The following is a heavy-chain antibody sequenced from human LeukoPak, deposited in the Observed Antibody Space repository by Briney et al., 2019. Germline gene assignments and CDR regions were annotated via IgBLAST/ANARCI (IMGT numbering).Heavy chain of an antibody. V-gene: IGHV3-11*01. CDR3: ARTADGEFDV. J-gene: IGHJ4*02. D-gene: IGHD4-17*01. CDR1: GFSFVDFY. Sequence: GGSLRLSCAASGFSFVDFYMNWIRQAPGKALEWVAFISGPGTTIHYADSVRGRFTISRDNAKSSLSLQINSLRVEDTAIYYCARTADGEFDVWGQGTLVTVSS. CDR2: ISGPGTTI.